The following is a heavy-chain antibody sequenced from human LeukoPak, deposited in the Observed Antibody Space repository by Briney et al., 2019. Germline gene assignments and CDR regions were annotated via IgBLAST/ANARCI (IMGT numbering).Heavy chain of an antibody. Sequence: SGPALVKPTQTLTLTCTFSGFSLSTSGMCVSWIRQPPGKALEWLARIDWDDDKYYSTSLKTRLTISKDTSKNQVVLTMTNMDPVDTATYYCARMGSSSWYSSSYYYMDVWGKGTTVTVSS. CDR3: ARMGSSSWYSSSYYYMDV. V-gene: IGHV2-70*11. D-gene: IGHD6-13*01. CDR2: IDWDDDK. CDR1: GFSLSTSGMC. J-gene: IGHJ6*03.